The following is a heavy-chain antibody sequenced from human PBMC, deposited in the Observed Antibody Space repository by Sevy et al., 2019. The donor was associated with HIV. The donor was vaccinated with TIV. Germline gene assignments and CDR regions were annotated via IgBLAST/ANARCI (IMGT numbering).Heavy chain of an antibody. CDR1: GFTFANYA. V-gene: IGHV3-23*01. CDR3: ARVGGWEVTSLDNRFDP. D-gene: IGHD1-26*01. J-gene: IGHJ5*02. Sequence: GGSLRLSCAASGFTFANYAMSWVRQAPEKGLEWVSTINGGADTTYYADSVKGRFTISSDSSKDTLYLQMKSLRVEDTAVYYCARVGGWEVTSLDNRFDPWGQGTLVTVSS. CDR2: INGGADTT.